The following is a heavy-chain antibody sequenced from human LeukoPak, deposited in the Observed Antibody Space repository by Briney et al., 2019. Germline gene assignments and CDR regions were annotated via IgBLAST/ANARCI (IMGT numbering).Heavy chain of an antibody. Sequence: GGSLRLSCAASGFTFSSYGMHWVRQAPGKGLEWVAVISYDGSNRYYADSVKGRFTISRDNSKNTLYLQMNSLRAEDTAVYYCAKDQREGVAVAGSPPEFDYWGQGTLVTVSS. V-gene: IGHV3-30*18. CDR2: ISYDGSNR. D-gene: IGHD6-19*01. J-gene: IGHJ4*02. CDR3: AKDQREGVAVAGSPPEFDY. CDR1: GFTFSSYG.